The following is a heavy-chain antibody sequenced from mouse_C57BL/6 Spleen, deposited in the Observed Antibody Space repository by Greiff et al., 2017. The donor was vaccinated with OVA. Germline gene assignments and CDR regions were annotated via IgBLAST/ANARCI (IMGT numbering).Heavy chain of an antibody. Sequence: QVHVKQPGAELVKPGASVKVSCKASGYTFTSYWMHWVKQRPGQGLEWIGRIHPSDSDTNYNQKFKGKATLTVDKSSSTAYMQLSSLTSEDSAVYYCAIDSSGYYAMDYWGQGTSVTVSS. CDR1: GYTFTSYW. D-gene: IGHD3-2*02. V-gene: IGHV1-74*01. CDR3: AIDSSGYYAMDY. J-gene: IGHJ4*01. CDR2: IHPSDSDT.